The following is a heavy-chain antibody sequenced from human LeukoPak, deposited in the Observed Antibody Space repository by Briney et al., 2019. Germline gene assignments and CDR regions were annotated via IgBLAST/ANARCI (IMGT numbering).Heavy chain of an antibody. Sequence: SETLSLTCTVSGGSISSYCWSWIRQPAGKGLEWIGRIYTSGTPNYNPSLKSRVTMSLDTSKNQFSLKLSSVTAADTAVYYCARDRMDPNWFDPWGQGTLVTVSS. V-gene: IGHV4-4*07. J-gene: IGHJ5*02. D-gene: IGHD2-2*03. CDR1: GGSISSYC. CDR2: IYTSGTP. CDR3: ARDRMDPNWFDP.